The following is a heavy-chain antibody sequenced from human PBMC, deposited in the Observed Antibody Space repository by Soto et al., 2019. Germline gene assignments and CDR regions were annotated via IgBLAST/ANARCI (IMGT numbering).Heavy chain of an antibody. CDR3: ARDLDGSRTTFDF. CDR2: IYTGGTA. D-gene: IGHD1-26*01. V-gene: IGHV3-53*01. CDR1: GFTVSSKY. Sequence: EVQLVESGGALIQPGGSLTLSCAASGFTVSSKYMSWVRQAPDKGLEWVSVIYTGGTAFYTDSVKGRFTVSRDNSNNMRYLHMNSLRDDDTAVYYCARDLDGSRTTFDFWGQGTLVTVSS. J-gene: IGHJ4*02.